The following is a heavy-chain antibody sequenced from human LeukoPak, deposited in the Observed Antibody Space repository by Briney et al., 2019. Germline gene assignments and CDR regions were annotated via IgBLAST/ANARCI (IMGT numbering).Heavy chain of an antibody. J-gene: IGHJ4*02. CDR1: GFTVSGNY. V-gene: IGHV3-53*01. CDR3: AKARVPGGQWLASY. D-gene: IGHD6-19*01. CDR2: IHSGGTT. Sequence: PGGSLRLSCAVSGFTVSGNYMSWVRQAPGKGLEWVSLIHSGGTTYYADSVKGRFTISRDNSKNTLYLQMNSLRAEDTAVYYCAKARVPGGQWLASYWGQGTLVTVSS.